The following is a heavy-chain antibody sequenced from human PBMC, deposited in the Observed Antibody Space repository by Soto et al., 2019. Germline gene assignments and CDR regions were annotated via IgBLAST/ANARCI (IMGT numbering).Heavy chain of an antibody. CDR3: ARGPLAGSSDY. Sequence: SVKVSCKASGGTFSSYAISWVRQAPGQGLEWMGGIIPLFGTANNAQKFQGRVTITADESTSTAYMELSSLRSEDTAVYYCARGPLAGSSDYCGQGTLVTVSS. V-gene: IGHV1-69*13. J-gene: IGHJ4*02. CDR2: IIPLFGTA. D-gene: IGHD1-26*01. CDR1: GGTFSSYA.